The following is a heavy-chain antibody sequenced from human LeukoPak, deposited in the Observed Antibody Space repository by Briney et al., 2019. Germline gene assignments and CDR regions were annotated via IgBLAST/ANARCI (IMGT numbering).Heavy chain of an antibody. CDR1: GGSFSGYY. J-gene: IGHJ6*02. Sequence: SETLSLTCAVYGGSFSGYYWSWIRQPPGKGLEWIGEINHSGSTNYNPSLKSRVTISVDTSKNQFSLKLSSVTAADTAVYYCARDRKVVVAATLKYYYYGMDVWGQGTTVTVSS. CDR2: INHSGST. V-gene: IGHV4-34*01. CDR3: ARDRKVVVAATLKYYYYGMDV. D-gene: IGHD2-15*01.